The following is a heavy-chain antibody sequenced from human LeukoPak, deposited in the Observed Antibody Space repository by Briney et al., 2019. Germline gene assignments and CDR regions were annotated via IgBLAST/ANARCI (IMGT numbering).Heavy chain of an antibody. CDR3: ARESTMVRGVIDY. D-gene: IGHD3-10*01. Sequence: SETLSLTCTVSGDSITSYYWNWIRQPPGKGLEWIGYIYYSGSTYYNPSLKNRVTLSLDTSKSQLSLKLTSVTAADTAVYYCARESTMVRGVIDYWGQGSLVSVSS. V-gene: IGHV4-59*01. CDR1: GDSITSYY. CDR2: IYYSGST. J-gene: IGHJ4*02.